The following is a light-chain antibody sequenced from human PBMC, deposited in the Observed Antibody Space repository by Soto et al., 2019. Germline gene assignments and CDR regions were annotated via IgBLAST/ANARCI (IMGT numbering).Light chain of an antibody. Sequence: QSALTQPASVSGSPGQSITISCTGTSSDVGAYNYVSWYQQHPGKAPKLIIFEVSNRPSGVSDRFSGSKSGNTASLTISGLQAEDEGDYYCNSYTSSHILLFGGGTKLTVL. J-gene: IGLJ2*01. V-gene: IGLV2-14*01. CDR1: SSDVGAYNY. CDR3: NSYTSSHILL. CDR2: EVS.